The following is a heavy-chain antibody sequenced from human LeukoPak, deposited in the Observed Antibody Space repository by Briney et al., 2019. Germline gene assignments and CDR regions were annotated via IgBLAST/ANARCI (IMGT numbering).Heavy chain of an antibody. Sequence: ASVKVSCKASGYTFTSYGISWVRQAPGQGLEWMGWISAYNGNTNYAQKLQGRVTMTRDTSISTAYMELSRLRSDDTAVYYCARVAEGVVVPAAISFFDYWGQGTLVTVSS. D-gene: IGHD2-2*01. V-gene: IGHV1-18*01. CDR2: ISAYNGNT. CDR3: ARVAEGVVVPAAISFFDY. CDR1: GYTFTSYG. J-gene: IGHJ4*02.